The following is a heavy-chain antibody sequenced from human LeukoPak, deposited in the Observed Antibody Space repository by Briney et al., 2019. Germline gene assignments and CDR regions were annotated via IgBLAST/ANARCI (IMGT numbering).Heavy chain of an antibody. V-gene: IGHV3-53*01. J-gene: IGHJ5*02. CDR2: IYSGGST. Sequence: GGSLRLSCAASGFTVSSNYMGWVRQAPGKGLEWVSVIYSGGSTYYADSVKGRFTISRDNSKNTLYLQMNSLRAEDTAVYYCARESGELFRWFDPWGQGTLVTVSS. D-gene: IGHD3-10*01. CDR1: GFTVSSNY. CDR3: ARESGELFRWFDP.